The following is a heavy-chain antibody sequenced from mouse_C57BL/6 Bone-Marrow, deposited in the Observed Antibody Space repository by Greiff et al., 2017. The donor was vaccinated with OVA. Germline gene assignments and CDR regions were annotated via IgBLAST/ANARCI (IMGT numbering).Heavy chain of an antibody. D-gene: IGHD2-2*01. CDR2: IYPRSGNT. J-gene: IGHJ3*01. CDR3: ARPLWLLTWFAY. Sequence: VQRVESGAELARPGASVKLSCKASGYTFTSYGISWVKQRTGQGLEWIGEIYPRSGNTYYNEKFKGKATLTADKSSSTAYMELRSLTSEDSAVYFCARPLWLLTWFAYWGQGTLVTVSA. CDR1: GYTFTSYG. V-gene: IGHV1-81*01.